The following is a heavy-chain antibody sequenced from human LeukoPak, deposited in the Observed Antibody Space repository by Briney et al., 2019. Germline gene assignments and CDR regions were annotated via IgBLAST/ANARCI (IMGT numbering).Heavy chain of an antibody. CDR3: AREGIDEAAAFDY. V-gene: IGHV3-21*01. CDR1: GFTFSNAW. D-gene: IGHD6-13*01. Sequence: GGSLRLSCAASGFTFSNAWMNWVRQAPGKGLEWVSSISSSSSYIYYADSVKGRFTISRDNAKNSLYLQMNSLRAEDTAVYYCAREGIDEAAAFDYWGQGTLITVSS. J-gene: IGHJ4*02. CDR2: ISSSSSYI.